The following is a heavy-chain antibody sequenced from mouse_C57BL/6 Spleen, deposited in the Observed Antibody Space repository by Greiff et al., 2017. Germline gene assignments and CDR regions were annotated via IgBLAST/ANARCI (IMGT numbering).Heavy chain of an antibody. CDR3: ARKPFYYGSSYFDY. J-gene: IGHJ2*01. V-gene: IGHV1-69*01. D-gene: IGHD1-1*01. CDR2: IDPSDSYT. Sequence: VQLQQPGAELVMPGASVKLSCKASGYTFTSYWMHWVKQRPGQGLEWIGEIDPSDSYTNYNQKFKGKATLTVAKSSSTANMQLSSLTSEDSAVYYCARKPFYYGSSYFDYWGQGTTLTVSS. CDR1: GYTFTSYW.